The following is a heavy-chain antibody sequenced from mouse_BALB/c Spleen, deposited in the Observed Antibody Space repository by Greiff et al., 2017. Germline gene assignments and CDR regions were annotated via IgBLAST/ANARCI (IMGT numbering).Heavy chain of an antibody. CDR3: ASDGDYVGFAY. J-gene: IGHJ3*01. CDR1: GYAFTSYL. V-gene: IGHV1-54*03. D-gene: IGHD2-13*01. CDR2: INPGGGGT. Sequence: QVQLQQSGAGLVRPGTSLKVSCKASGYAFTSYLISWVQQRPGQGLEWIGVINPGGGGTNYHEKFKGKTTLTADKSSSTAYMQLSSLTSDDAAVYFCASDGDYVGFAYWGQGTLVTVSA.